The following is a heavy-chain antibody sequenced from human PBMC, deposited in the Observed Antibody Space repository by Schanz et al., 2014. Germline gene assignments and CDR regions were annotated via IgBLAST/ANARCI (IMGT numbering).Heavy chain of an antibody. CDR1: GFTVNTNY. V-gene: IGHV3-53*01. D-gene: IGHD3-10*01. Sequence: EVQLVESGGGLIQPGGSLRLSCAVSGFTVNTNYMSWVRQAPGKGLEWISSMYINSGSTQYADSVKGRFIISRDSSKTTLFLQLNSLSAEATAVYFCARDGARDGNNLVFDAWGRGTLITFSP. J-gene: IGHJ1*01. CDR2: MYINSGST. CDR3: ARDGARDGNNLVFDA.